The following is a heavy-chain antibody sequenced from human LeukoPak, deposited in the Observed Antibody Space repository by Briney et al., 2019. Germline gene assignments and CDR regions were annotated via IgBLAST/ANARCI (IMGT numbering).Heavy chain of an antibody. V-gene: IGHV3-23*01. J-gene: IGHJ6*03. Sequence: GGSLRLSCAASGFTFSSYAMSWVRQAPGKGLEWVSAISGSGGSTYYADSVKGRFTISRDNSKNTLYLQMNSLRAEDTAVYYCAVNYGSGRDYYYYYYMDVWGQGTLVTVSS. D-gene: IGHD3-10*01. CDR2: ISGSGGST. CDR3: AVNYGSGRDYYYYYYMDV. CDR1: GFTFSSYA.